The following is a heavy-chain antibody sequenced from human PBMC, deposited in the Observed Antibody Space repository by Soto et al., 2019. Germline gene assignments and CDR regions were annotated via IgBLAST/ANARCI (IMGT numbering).Heavy chain of an antibody. J-gene: IGHJ6*02. D-gene: IGHD4-17*01. CDR3: TRDDYGDYDYYYGMDV. Sequence: GGSLRLSCAASGFTFGTYAMNWVRQAPGKGLEWVGFIRSKAYGGTTEYAASVKGRFTISRDDSKSIAYLQMNSLKTEDTAVYYCTRDDYGDYDYYYGMDVWGQGTTVTVSS. CDR1: GFTFGTYA. CDR2: IRSKAYGGTT. V-gene: IGHV3-49*04.